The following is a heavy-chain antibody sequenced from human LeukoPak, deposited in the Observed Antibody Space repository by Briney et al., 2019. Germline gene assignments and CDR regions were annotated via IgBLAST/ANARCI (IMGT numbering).Heavy chain of an antibody. V-gene: IGHV1-18*03. J-gene: IGHJ4*02. D-gene: IGHD5-12*01. CDR3: ARDVGTTHLDS. Sequence: ASVKVSCKASGYPFSTYGISWVRQAPGQGLQWMAWISTHNGKTDYAQNFQDRVTVTRDTSTSTVYMELRSLRSDDMAVYFCARDVGTTHLDSWGQGTLVAVSS. CDR1: GYPFSTYG. CDR2: ISTHNGKT.